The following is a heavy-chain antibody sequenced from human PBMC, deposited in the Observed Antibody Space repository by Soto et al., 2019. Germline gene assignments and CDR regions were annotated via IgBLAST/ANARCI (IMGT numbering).Heavy chain of an antibody. CDR3: AKDRGEGAVAVPYYFDY. CDR1: GFTFSSYG. CDR2: ISGSGGST. J-gene: IGHJ4*02. V-gene: IGHV3-23*01. Sequence: EVQLLESGGGLVQPGGSLRLSCAASGFTFSSYGMSWVRQAPGKGLEWVSGISGSGGSTHYADSVKGRFIISRDNSKNTLYLQMNSLRAEDTAVFYCAKDRGEGAVAVPYYFDYWGQGTLVTVSS. D-gene: IGHD6-19*01.